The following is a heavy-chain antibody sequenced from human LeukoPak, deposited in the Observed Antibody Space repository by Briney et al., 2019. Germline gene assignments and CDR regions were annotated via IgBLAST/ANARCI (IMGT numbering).Heavy chain of an antibody. CDR2: ISSSSSYI. Sequence: PGGSLRLSCAASGFTFSSYSMNWVRQAPGKGLEWVSSISSSSSYIYYADSVKGRFTISRDNAKNSLYLQMNSLRAEDTAVYYCARAHYDYVWGSYRPDYWGQGTLVTVSS. V-gene: IGHV3-21*01. CDR3: ARAHYDYVWGSYRPDY. CDR1: GFTFSSYS. J-gene: IGHJ4*02. D-gene: IGHD3-16*02.